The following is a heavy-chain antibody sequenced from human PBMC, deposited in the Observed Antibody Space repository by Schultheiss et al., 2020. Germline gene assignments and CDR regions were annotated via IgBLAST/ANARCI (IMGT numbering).Heavy chain of an antibody. D-gene: IGHD2-15*01. Sequence: SETLSLTCAVYGGSFSGYYWSWIRQPPGKGLEWIGEINHSGSTNYNPSLKSRVTISVDTSKNQFSLKLSSVTAADTAVYYCARYTTNSMVAATGYNGFDPWGQGTLVTVSS. J-gene: IGHJ5*02. CDR3: ARYTTNSMVAATGYNGFDP. CDR2: INHSGST. CDR1: GGSFSGYY. V-gene: IGHV4-34*01.